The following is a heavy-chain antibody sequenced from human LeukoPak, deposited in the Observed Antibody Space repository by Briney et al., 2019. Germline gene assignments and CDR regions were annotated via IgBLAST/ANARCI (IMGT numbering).Heavy chain of an antibody. J-gene: IGHJ4*02. CDR2: ISSSSSYI. V-gene: IGHV3-21*01. D-gene: IGHD6-19*01. Sequence: GGSLRLSCAASGFTFSSYSMNWVRQAPGKGLEWVSSISSSSSYIYYADSVKGRFTISRDNAKNSLYLQMNSLRAEDTAVYYCARVVQWLVPYYFDYWGQGTLVTVSS. CDR1: GFTFSSYS. CDR3: ARVVQWLVPYYFDY.